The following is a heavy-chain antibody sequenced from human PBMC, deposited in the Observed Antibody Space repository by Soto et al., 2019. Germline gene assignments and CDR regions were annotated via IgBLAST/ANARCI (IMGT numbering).Heavy chain of an antibody. D-gene: IGHD6-19*01. V-gene: IGHV3-11*04. Sequence: PVGSLRLSCAASGFTFSDYYMNWVRQAPGKGLEWVSSISTSSTIYYADSVKGRFTISRDNAKNSLHLQMNSLRAEDTAVYYCATHNSSGWYWVNWFDPWGQGTLVTVSS. CDR3: ATHNSSGWYWVNWFDP. J-gene: IGHJ5*02. CDR1: GFTFSDYY. CDR2: ISTSSTI.